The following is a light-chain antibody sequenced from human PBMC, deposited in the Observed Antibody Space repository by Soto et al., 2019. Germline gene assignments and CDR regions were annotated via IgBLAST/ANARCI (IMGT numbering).Light chain of an antibody. CDR1: SSTFANNY. J-gene: IGLJ2*01. CDR3: AAYTGNWNGPV. Sequence: QSVLTQPPSVSGTPGQRVSISCSGDSSTFANNYVHWYQQVPGAAPKLLMYRTDQRPSGVPERFSGSKSGTSASLTISGLRPEDEAQYYGAAYTGNWNGPVFGGGTKLTVL. CDR2: RTD. V-gene: IGLV1-47*01.